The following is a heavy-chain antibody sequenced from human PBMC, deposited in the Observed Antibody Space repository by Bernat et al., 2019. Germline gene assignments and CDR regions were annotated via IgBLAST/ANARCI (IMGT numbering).Heavy chain of an antibody. D-gene: IGHD3-10*01. Sequence: VQLVESGGGVVQPGRSLRLSCAASGFTFSSYAMHWVRQAPGKGLEWVGRIKSKTDGGTTDYAAPVKGRFTISRDDSKNTLYLQMNSLKTEDTAVYYCTTVEKWELLWFGELLGVDYWGQGTLVTVSS. V-gene: IGHV3-15*07. J-gene: IGHJ4*02. CDR3: TTVEKWELLWFGELLGVDY. CDR1: GFTFSSYA. CDR2: IKSKTDGGTT.